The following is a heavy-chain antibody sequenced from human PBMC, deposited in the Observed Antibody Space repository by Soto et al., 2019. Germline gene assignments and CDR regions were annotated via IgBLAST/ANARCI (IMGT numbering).Heavy chain of an antibody. CDR1: GFTFSVHS. CDR2: ISSTSSAR. J-gene: IGHJ6*02. Sequence: DVQLVESGGGLIQPGESLRLSCAASGFTFSVHSMNWVRRAPGKGLEWVSYISSTSSARYYADSVRGRFTISRDNVKYSLYLQMNSLTDEDTAVYYCARDSDIYYGMDVWGQGTTVTVSS. D-gene: IGHD3-9*01. V-gene: IGHV3-48*02. CDR3: ARDSDIYYGMDV.